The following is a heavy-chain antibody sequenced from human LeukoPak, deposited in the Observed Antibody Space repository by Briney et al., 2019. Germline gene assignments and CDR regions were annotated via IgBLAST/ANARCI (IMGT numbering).Heavy chain of an antibody. Sequence: SQTLSLTCTVSGGSISSGGYYWSWTRQHPGKGLEWIGYIYYSGSTYYNPSLKSRVTISVDTSKNQFSLKLSSVTAADTAVYYCARVRLGYGMDVWGQGTTVTVSS. J-gene: IGHJ6*02. CDR3: ARVRLGYGMDV. D-gene: IGHD6-6*01. CDR1: GGSISSGGYY. V-gene: IGHV4-31*03. CDR2: IYYSGST.